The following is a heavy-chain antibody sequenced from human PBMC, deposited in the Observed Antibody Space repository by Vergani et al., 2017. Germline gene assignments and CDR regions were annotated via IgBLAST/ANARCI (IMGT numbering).Heavy chain of an antibody. CDR1: GFTFSNAW. J-gene: IGHJ4*02. CDR3: TTDSVDYVWGSYRTLSIY. D-gene: IGHD3-16*02. V-gene: IGHV3-15*01. Sequence: EVQLVESGGGLVKPGGSLRLSCAASGFTFSNAWMSWVRQAPGKGLEWVGRIKSKTDGGTTDYAAPVKGRFTISRDDSKNTLYLQMNSLKTEDTAVYYCTTDSVDYVWGSYRTLSIYWGQGTLVTVSS. CDR2: IKSKTDGGTT.